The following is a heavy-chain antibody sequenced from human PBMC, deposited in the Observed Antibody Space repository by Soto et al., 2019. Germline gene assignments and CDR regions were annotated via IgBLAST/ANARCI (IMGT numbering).Heavy chain of an antibody. D-gene: IGHD6-13*01. CDR3: ARGPIIAAAGMSWFDP. V-gene: IGHV4-59*01. CDR1: GGSISSYY. J-gene: IGHJ5*02. CDR2: IYYSGST. Sequence: SETLSLTCTVSGGSISSYYWSWIRQPPGKGLEWIGYIYYSGSTNYNPSLKSRVTISVDTSKNQFSLKLSSVTAADTAVYYCARGPIIAAAGMSWFDPWGQVTLVTVS.